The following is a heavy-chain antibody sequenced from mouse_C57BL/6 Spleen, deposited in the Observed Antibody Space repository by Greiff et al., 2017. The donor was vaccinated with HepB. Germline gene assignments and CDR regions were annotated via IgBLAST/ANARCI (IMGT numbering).Heavy chain of an antibody. D-gene: IGHD1-1*02. V-gene: IGHV5-17*01. CDR1: GFTFSDYG. CDR3: ARKENYYWYFDV. CDR2: ISSGSSTI. J-gene: IGHJ1*03. Sequence: EVMLVESGGGLVKPGGSLKLSCAASGFTFSDYGIHWVRQAPEKGLEWVAYISSGSSTIYYADTVKGRFTISRDNAKNTLFLQMTSLRSEDTAMYYCARKENYYWYFDVWGTGTTVTVSS.